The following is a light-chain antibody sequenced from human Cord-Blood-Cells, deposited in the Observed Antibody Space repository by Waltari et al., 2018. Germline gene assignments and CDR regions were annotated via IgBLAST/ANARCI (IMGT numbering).Light chain of an antibody. J-gene: IGLJ3*02. CDR3: SSYTSSSTLV. CDR1: SSDVGGYNY. Sequence: QSALTQPASVSGSPGQSITISCTGTSSDVGGYNYVSWYQQHPGKAPKLMMYDVSKRPSGVSNRFSGSKSGNTASLTISGLQAEDEADYYCSSYTSSSTLVFSGGTKLTVL. CDR2: DVS. V-gene: IGLV2-14*01.